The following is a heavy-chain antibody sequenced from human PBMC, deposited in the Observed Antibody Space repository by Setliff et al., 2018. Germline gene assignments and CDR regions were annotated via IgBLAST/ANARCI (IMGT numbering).Heavy chain of an antibody. J-gene: IGHJ4*02. D-gene: IGHD3-10*01. CDR3: FGAGTCSY. Sequence: GGSVRLSCAASGFTFSDYYMSWIRQAPGKGLEWVSYISSSATSIYYADSVKGRFTISRDNTQNSLYLQMNSLRTEDTAVYYCFGAGTCSYWGQGTLVTVSS. CDR2: ISSSATSI. V-gene: IGHV3-11*04. CDR1: GFTFSDYY.